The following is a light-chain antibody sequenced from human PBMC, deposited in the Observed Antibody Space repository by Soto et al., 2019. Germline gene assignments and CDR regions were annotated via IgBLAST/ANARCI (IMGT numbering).Light chain of an antibody. Sequence: DIQMTQSPSSLSASVGDRVTISCRASQGIANYLAWYQQKPGKVPELLIYAASTLYSGVPSRFSGSGSGTDFTLTTSSPQTEDVASYYCQKYSRAPWTFGQGTKVESK. CDR2: AAS. CDR1: QGIANY. J-gene: IGKJ1*01. CDR3: QKYSRAPWT. V-gene: IGKV1-27*01.